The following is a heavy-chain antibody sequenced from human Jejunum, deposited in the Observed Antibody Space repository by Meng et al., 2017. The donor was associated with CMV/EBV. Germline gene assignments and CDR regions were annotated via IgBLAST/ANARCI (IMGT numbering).Heavy chain of an antibody. CDR2: ISSDGGVT. CDR1: TFSKYW. V-gene: IGHV3-74*01. D-gene: IGHD3-22*01. CDR3: ARGFYENSGYHLLIDY. J-gene: IGHJ4*02. Sequence: TFSKYWVHWVRQAPGKGLVWGSRISSDGGVTAYADSVKGRFTISRDNAKNTVYLQMNSLRVEDTAVYHCARGFYENSGYHLLIDYWGQGTLVTVSS.